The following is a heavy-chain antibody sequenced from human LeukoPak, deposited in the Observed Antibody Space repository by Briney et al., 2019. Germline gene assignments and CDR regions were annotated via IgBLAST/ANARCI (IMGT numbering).Heavy chain of an antibody. CDR1: GFTFSSYE. CDR2: ISTISSTGSTI. CDR3: ARALRTYYFGY. J-gene: IGHJ4*02. Sequence: GGSLRLSCAASGFTFSSYEMNWVRQAPGKGLEWVSYISTISSTGSTIFYADSVKGRFTISRDNAKTSLYLQMDSLRAEDTAVYYCARALRTYYFGYWGQGALVTVSS. V-gene: IGHV3-48*03. D-gene: IGHD1/OR15-1a*01.